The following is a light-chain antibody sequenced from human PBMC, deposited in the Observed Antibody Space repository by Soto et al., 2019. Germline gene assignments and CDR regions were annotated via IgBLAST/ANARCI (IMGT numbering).Light chain of an antibody. Sequence: IVLTHSPGTLSFSPGEIATLSFRAIQSVSSSYLAWYQQKPGQAPRLLMFRTSSRATGFPARFSGSGSGTEFNLTISSLQSEDFGVYYCQQYNNWPRATFGGGTKVDIK. CDR2: RTS. J-gene: IGKJ4*01. CDR1: QSVSSSY. CDR3: QQYNNWPRAT. V-gene: IGKV3-15*01.